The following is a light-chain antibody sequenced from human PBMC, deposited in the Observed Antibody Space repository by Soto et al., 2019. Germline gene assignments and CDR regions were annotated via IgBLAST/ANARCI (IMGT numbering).Light chain of an antibody. CDR2: VAS. J-gene: IGKJ5*01. CDR1: QNISSY. CDR3: QQSYSTPIT. V-gene: IGKV1-39*01. Sequence: DIQMTQSPSSLSASVVDRVTITCRASQNISSYLNWYQQKPGIAPKLLIYVASSLHSGVPSTFSGSGSGTEFTLTISSLQPEDFATYYCQQSYSTPITFGQGTRLEIK.